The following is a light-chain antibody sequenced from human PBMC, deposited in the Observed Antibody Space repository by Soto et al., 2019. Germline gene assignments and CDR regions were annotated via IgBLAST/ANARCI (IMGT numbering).Light chain of an antibody. CDR3: QSYDSSLSGWV. J-gene: IGLJ3*02. V-gene: IGLV1-40*01. CDR1: SSNIGAGYD. Sequence: QSVLTQPPSVSGAPGQRVTISCTGSSSNIGAGYDVLWYQQLPGTAPKLLIYGNSNRSSGVPDRFSGSKSGTSASLAITGLQAEDEADYYCQSYDSSLSGWVFGGGTKLTVL. CDR2: GNS.